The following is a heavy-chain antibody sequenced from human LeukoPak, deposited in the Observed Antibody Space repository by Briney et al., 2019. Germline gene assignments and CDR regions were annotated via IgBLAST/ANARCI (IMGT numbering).Heavy chain of an antibody. J-gene: IGHJ4*02. CDR1: GFTFSDSA. D-gene: IGHD2-21*02. Sequence: GGSLRLSCAASGFTFSDSAMHWVRQAPGKGLEWVSYISSSGSTIYYADSVKGRFTISRDNAKNSLYLQMNSLRAEDTAVYYCARGPCGGDCYLGFDYWGQGTLVTVSS. V-gene: IGHV3-48*03. CDR3: ARGPCGGDCYLGFDY. CDR2: ISSSGSTI.